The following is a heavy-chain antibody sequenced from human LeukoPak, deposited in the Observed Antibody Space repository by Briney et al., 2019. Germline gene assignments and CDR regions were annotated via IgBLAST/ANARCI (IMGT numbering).Heavy chain of an antibody. Sequence: GGSLRLLCAASGFTFSRGWMSWLREAPGKGLEWVANIKQDGSEKYYVDSVKGRFTTSRDNAKNSLYLQMNSLRAEDTAVYYCARVRLWFGEFPYYFDYWGQGTLSPSPQ. D-gene: IGHD3-10*01. CDR1: GFTFSRGW. CDR3: ARVRLWFGEFPYYFDY. V-gene: IGHV3-7*01. J-gene: IGHJ4*02. CDR2: IKQDGSEK.